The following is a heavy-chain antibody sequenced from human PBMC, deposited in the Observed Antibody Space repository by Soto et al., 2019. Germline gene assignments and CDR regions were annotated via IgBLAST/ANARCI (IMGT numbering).Heavy chain of an antibody. V-gene: IGHV3-23*01. CDR1: GFNFKNYG. D-gene: IGHD2-2*01. CDR3: AKDIYLFIGVVPAATGSFDF. J-gene: IGHJ4*02. Sequence: GGSLRLSCAASGFNFKNYGMSWVRLATGQGLEWVSAIRGSGSDTYYAASVKGRFTITRDNSKETLFLQMNSLRAEDTAIYYCAKDIYLFIGVVPAATGSFDFWGQGTLVTVSS. CDR2: IRGSGSDT.